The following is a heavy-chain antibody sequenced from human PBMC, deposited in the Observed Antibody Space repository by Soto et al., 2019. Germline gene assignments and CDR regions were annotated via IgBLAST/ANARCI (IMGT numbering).Heavy chain of an antibody. CDR1: GYTFTGYY. V-gene: IGHV1-2*04. J-gene: IGHJ6*02. Sequence: GASVKVSCKASGYTFTGYYMHWVRQAPGQGLEWMGWINPNSGGTNYAQKFQGWVTMTRDTSISTAYMELSRLRSDDTAVYYCARVAGPPGGYYYCGMDVWGQGTTVTVSS. CDR3: ARVAGPPGGYYYCGMDV. CDR2: INPNSGGT. D-gene: IGHD3-10*01.